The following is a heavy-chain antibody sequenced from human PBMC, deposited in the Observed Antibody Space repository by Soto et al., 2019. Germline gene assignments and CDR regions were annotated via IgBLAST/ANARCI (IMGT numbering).Heavy chain of an antibody. V-gene: IGHV4-59*01. J-gene: IGHJ4*02. CDR2: IYYSGST. D-gene: IGHD4-17*01. Sequence: TVSGGSIRSYYRSWIRQPPGKELELIGYIYYSGSTNYNPSLTSRVTIAVDTSKKQFSLKLNSVTAAATAVYYGGRDRGADYDRHVFDSGRQGNLVTDAS. CDR3: GRDRGADYDRHVFDS. CDR1: GGSIRSYY.